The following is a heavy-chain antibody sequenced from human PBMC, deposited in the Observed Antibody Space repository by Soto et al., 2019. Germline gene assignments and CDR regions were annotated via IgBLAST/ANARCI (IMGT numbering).Heavy chain of an antibody. D-gene: IGHD2-15*01. Sequence: PSETLSLTCTVSGGSISSGGYYWSWIRQHPGKGLEWIGYIYYSGSTYYNPSLKSRVTISVDTSKNQFSLKLSSVTDADTAVYYCARTTPQDIWGFDPWGQGTLVTVSS. CDR3: ARTTPQDIWGFDP. V-gene: IGHV4-31*03. J-gene: IGHJ5*02. CDR1: GGSISSGGYY. CDR2: IYYSGST.